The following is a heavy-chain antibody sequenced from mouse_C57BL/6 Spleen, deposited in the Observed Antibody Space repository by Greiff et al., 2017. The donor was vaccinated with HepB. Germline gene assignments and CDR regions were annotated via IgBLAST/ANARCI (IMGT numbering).Heavy chain of an antibody. CDR2: ISGGGGNT. J-gene: IGHJ1*03. V-gene: IGHV5-9*01. Sequence: DVHLVESGGGLVKPGGSLKLSCAASGFTFSSYTMSWVRQTPEKRLEWVATISGGGGNTYYPDSVKGRFTISRDNAKNTLYLQMSSLRSEDAALYYCARRYGNSPFWYFDVWGTGTTVTVSS. CDR3: ARRYGNSPFWYFDV. CDR1: GFTFSSYT. D-gene: IGHD2-1*01.